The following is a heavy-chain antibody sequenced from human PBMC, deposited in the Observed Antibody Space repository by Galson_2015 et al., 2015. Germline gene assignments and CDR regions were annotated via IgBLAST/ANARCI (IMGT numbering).Heavy chain of an antibody. CDR3: TRVGHGYYYGLDV. CDR2: TFYRSKWYN. Sequence: CAISGDSVSSNSAAWNWIRQSPSRGLEWLGRTFYRSKWYNDYAASVKSRITINPDASKNQFSLQLNSVTPEDTAVYYCTRVGHGYYYGLDVWGQGTTVTVSS. V-gene: IGHV6-1*01. J-gene: IGHJ6*02. CDR1: GDSVSSNSAA.